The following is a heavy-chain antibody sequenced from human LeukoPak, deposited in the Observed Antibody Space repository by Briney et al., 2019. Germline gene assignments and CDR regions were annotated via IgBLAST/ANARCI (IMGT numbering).Heavy chain of an antibody. CDR1: GFAFSRYW. D-gene: IGHD6-13*01. CDR3: ARIEAAEDY. V-gene: IGHV3-7*04. CDR2: INHDGNEK. Sequence: GGSLRLSCAASGFAFSRYWMSWVRQAPGKGLEWVANINHDGNEKHYVDSVKGRFTMSRDNAKNSLYLQMNGLRAEDTAVYYCARIEAAEDYWGQGTLVTVSS. J-gene: IGHJ4*02.